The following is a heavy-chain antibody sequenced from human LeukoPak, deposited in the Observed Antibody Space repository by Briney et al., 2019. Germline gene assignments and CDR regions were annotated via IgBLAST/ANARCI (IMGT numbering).Heavy chain of an antibody. CDR2: IRYDGSNK. CDR3: AKDLYYDYVWGSYRYTLDY. V-gene: IGHV3-30*02. D-gene: IGHD3-16*02. J-gene: IGHJ4*02. Sequence: GGSLRLSCAASGFTFSSYGMRWVRQAPGKGLEWVAFIRYDGSNKYYADSVKGRFTISRDNSKNTLYLQMNSLRAEDTAVYYCAKDLYYDYVWGSYRYTLDYWGQGTLVTVSS. CDR1: GFTFSSYG.